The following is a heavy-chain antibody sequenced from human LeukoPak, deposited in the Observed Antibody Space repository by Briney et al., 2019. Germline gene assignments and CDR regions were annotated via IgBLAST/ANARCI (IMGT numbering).Heavy chain of an antibody. V-gene: IGHV3-21*01. Sequence: GGSLGLSCAASGFTFSSYSMNWVRQAPGKGLEWVSSISSSSSYIYYADSVKGRFTISRDNAKNSLYLQMNSLRAEDTAVYYCAREGLARLADEENFDYWGQGTLVTVSS. J-gene: IGHJ4*02. D-gene: IGHD6-19*01. CDR2: ISSSSSYI. CDR3: AREGLARLADEENFDY. CDR1: GFTFSSYS.